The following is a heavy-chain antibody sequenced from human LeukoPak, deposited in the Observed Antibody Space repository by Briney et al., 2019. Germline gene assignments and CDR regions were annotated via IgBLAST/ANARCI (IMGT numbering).Heavy chain of an antibody. CDR2: INSDWSST. Sequence: GGSLRLSCAASGFTFSSYWMHWVRQAPGKGLGWVSRINSDWSSTIYADSVKGRFTISRDNAKNTLYLQMNSLRAEDTAVYYCARGAFCRSGDCYPSGTDYWGQGTLVTVSS. J-gene: IGHJ4*02. V-gene: IGHV3-74*01. CDR1: GFTFSSYW. CDR3: ARGAFCRSGDCYPSGTDY. D-gene: IGHD2-21*02.